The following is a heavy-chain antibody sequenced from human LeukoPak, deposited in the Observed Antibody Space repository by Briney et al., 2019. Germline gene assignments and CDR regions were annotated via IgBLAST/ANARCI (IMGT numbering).Heavy chain of an antibody. V-gene: IGHV3-66*04. J-gene: IGHJ6*02. CDR3: ARLPAYYYGMDV. CDR1: GFAVSANY. CDR2: HCSGSTT. Sequence: GGSLRLSCAASGFAVSANYMNWVRQAPGKGLEWVSVHCSGSTTYYADSVKGRFTISRDNSKNMLYLQMNSLRAEDTAVYYCARLPAYYYGMDVWGQGTTVTVSS.